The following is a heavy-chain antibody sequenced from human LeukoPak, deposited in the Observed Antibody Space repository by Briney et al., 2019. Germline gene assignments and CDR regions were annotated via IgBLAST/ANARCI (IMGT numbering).Heavy chain of an antibody. Sequence: GGSLRLSCVASGFTLRSYVMNWVRQAPGKGLEWVSYISSSGSTIYYADSVKGRFTISRDNAKNSLYLQMNSLRAEDTAVYYCARALRAAGNFFDYWGQGTLVTVSS. CDR3: ARALRAAGNFFDY. J-gene: IGHJ4*02. V-gene: IGHV3-48*03. CDR1: GFTLRSYV. CDR2: ISSSGSTI. D-gene: IGHD6-13*01.